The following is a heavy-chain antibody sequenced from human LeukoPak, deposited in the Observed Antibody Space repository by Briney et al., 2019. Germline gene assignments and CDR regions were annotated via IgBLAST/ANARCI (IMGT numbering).Heavy chain of an antibody. CDR2: IYYSGST. CDR1: GGSISSYY. D-gene: IGHD2-15*01. Sequence: SETLSLTCTVSGGSISSYYWSWIRQPPGKGLEWIGYIYYSGSTNYNPSLKSRVTISVDTSKNQFSLKLSSVTAADTAVYYCAGSTPPFYYFDYWGQGTLVTVSS. J-gene: IGHJ4*02. V-gene: IGHV4-59*01. CDR3: AGSTPPFYYFDY.